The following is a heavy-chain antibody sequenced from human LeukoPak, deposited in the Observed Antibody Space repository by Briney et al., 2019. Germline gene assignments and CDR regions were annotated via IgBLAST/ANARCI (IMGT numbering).Heavy chain of an antibody. J-gene: IGHJ4*02. CDR2: LSYDGTNQ. CDR1: GITFSSYT. V-gene: IGHV3-30*07. CDR3: AKSGGVSSASGTYSFDY. Sequence: GRSLRLSCTASGITFSSYTVYWVRQAPGKGLEWVAVLSYDGTNQYYTDSVKGRFTVSRDASKNTLFLQMSSLRAEDTAIYYCAKSGGVSSASGTYSFDYWGQGTLVTVSS. D-gene: IGHD3-10*01.